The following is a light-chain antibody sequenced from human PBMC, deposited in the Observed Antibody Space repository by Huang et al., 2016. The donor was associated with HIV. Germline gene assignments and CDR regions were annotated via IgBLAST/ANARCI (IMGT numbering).Light chain of an antibody. CDR2: GAS. CDR1: QSVSTK. CDR3: QHYNNWPPVT. J-gene: IGKJ3*01. Sequence: EVVMTQSPATLSVSPGERATLSCRASQSVSTKLAWYQHKPGQAPRLLRYGASTRATGIPARFSGSGSGTEFTLTISSLQSEDFAVYYCQHYNNWPPVTFGPGTKVDIK. V-gene: IGKV3-15*01.